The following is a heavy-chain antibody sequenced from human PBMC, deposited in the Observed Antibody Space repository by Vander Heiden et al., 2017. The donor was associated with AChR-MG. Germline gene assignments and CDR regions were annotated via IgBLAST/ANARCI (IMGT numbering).Heavy chain of an antibody. J-gene: IGHJ3*02. V-gene: IGHV4-31*03. CDR1: GGSISSGGYY. CDR3: AGLFDWLSKRDAFDI. Sequence: QVQLQESGPGLVKPSQTLSLTCTVSGGSISSGGYYWCWIRQHPGKGLEWIGYIYYSGSTYYNPSLKSRVTISVDTSKNQFSLKLSSVTAADTAVYYCAGLFDWLSKRDAFDIWGQGTMVTVSS. D-gene: IGHD3-9*01. CDR2: IYYSGST.